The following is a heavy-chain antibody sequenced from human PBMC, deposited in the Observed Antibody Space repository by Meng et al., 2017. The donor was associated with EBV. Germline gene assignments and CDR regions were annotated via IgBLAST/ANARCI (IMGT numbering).Heavy chain of an antibody. J-gene: IGHJ4*02. CDR3: ASAEHYGDYVFEY. Sequence: QVQLVHAGAEVNQPGSSVKVSCTTSGVIFRGCAISWVRQAPGQGLEWMGGIIPLFHTTNYAQKFQGRLHIIANESSATTYMELSSLRSEDTAIYYCASAEHYGDYVFEYWGQGTLVTVSS. V-gene: IGHV1-69*01. CDR1: GVIFRGCA. D-gene: IGHD4-17*01. CDR2: IIPLFHTT.